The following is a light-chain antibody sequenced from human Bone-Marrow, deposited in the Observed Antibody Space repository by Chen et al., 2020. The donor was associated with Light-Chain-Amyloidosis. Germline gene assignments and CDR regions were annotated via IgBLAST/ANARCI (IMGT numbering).Light chain of an antibody. V-gene: IGLV3-1*01. J-gene: IGLJ2*01. Sequence: SYELAQPPSVSVSPGQTASITCSGDRLADKSASWYQKRPGQAPVLVIYEDKRRPSGVPERVSGSTSGNTATRTISGAQARDEAECYCQAWESSTENVAFGGGTKLTV. CDR2: EDK. CDR1: RLADKS. CDR3: QAWESSTENVA.